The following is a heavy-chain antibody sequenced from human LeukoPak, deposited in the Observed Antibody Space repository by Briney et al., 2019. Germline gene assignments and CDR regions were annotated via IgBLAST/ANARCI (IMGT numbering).Heavy chain of an antibody. D-gene: IGHD3-22*01. CDR1: GFTFSSYG. J-gene: IGHJ4*02. CDR3: ARGLYYYDPTGDYYFDY. CDR2: IWYDGSNK. V-gene: IGHV3-33*01. Sequence: QPGGSLRLSCLASGFTFSSYGMHWVRQAPGKGLEWVAVIWYDGSNKYYADSVKGRFTISRDNSKNTLYLQMNSLRAEDTAVYYCARGLYYYDPTGDYYFDYWGQGTLVTVSS.